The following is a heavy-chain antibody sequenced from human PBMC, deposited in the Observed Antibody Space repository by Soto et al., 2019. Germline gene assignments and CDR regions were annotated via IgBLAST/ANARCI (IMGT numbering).Heavy chain of an antibody. V-gene: IGHV3-30*03. Sequence: TGGSLRLSCAASGFTFSSYGMHWVRQAPGKGLEWVAVISYDGSNKYYADSVKGRFTISRDNSKNTLYLQMNSLRAEDTAVYYCVRRGYNWQFSDYWGQGTLVTVSS. J-gene: IGHJ4*02. CDR2: ISYDGSNK. CDR1: GFTFSSYG. D-gene: IGHD6-25*01. CDR3: VRRGYNWQFSDY.